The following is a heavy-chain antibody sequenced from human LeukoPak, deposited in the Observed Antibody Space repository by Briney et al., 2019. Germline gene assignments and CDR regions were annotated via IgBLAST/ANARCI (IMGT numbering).Heavy chain of an antibody. CDR2: IFDTGST. CDR1: GGSFSGYY. V-gene: IGHV4-34*12. CDR3: ARAGGGMSYSSGWYRYNYGMDV. J-gene: IGHJ6*02. Sequence: SETLSLTCAVYGGSFSGYYWGWIRQPPGKGLEWIGSIFDTGSTYDNPSLKSRVTISVDTSRNQFSLKLTSVTAADTAVYYCARAGGGMSYSSGWYRYNYGMDVWGQGTTVTVSS. D-gene: IGHD6-19*01.